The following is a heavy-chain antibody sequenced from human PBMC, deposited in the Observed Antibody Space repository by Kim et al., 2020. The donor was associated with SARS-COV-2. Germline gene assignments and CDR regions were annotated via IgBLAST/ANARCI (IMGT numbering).Heavy chain of an antibody. CDR3: AKDRPDYYDSSGCTDY. V-gene: IGHV3-23*01. D-gene: IGHD3-22*01. CDR1: GFTFSSYA. CDR2: ISGSGGST. Sequence: GGSLRLSCAASGFTFSSYAMSWVRQAPGKGLEWVSAISGSGGSTYYADSVKGRFTISRDNSKNTLYLQMNSLRAEDTAVYYCAKDRPDYYDSSGCTDYWGQGTLVTVSS. J-gene: IGHJ4*02.